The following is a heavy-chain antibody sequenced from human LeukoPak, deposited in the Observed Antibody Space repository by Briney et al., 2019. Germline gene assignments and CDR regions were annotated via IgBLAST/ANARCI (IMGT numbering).Heavy chain of an antibody. CDR2: ISYDGSNK. J-gene: IGHJ4*02. Sequence: GGSLRLSCAASGFTFSSYGMHWVRQAPGKGLEWVAVISYDGSNKYYADSVKGRFTISRDNSKNTLYLQMNSLRAEDTAVYYCASSGARWDGYNPADYWGQGTLVTVSS. V-gene: IGHV3-30*03. D-gene: IGHD5-24*01. CDR3: ASSGARWDGYNPADY. CDR1: GFTFSSYG.